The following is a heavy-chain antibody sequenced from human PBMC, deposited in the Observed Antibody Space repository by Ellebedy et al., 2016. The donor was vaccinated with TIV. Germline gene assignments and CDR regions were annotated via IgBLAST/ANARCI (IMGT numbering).Heavy chain of an antibody. D-gene: IGHD4-17*01. V-gene: IGHV3-21*04. Sequence: GGSLRLSCTASGFRFGDYALSWFRQAPGKGLEWVSSISGSSSYIYYADSVKGRFTISRDNAKNSLYLQMNSLRAEDTAVYYCARDDYGESGGMDVWGQGTTVTVSS. CDR2: ISGSSSYI. J-gene: IGHJ6*02. CDR3: ARDDYGESGGMDV. CDR1: GFRFGDYA.